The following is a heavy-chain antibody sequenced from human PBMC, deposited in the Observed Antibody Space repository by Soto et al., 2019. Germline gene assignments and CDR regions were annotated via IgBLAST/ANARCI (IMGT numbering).Heavy chain of an antibody. CDR3: ASGSRGENYYDSSEPIDY. CDR2: IIPIFGTA. CDR1: GGTFSSYA. D-gene: IGHD3-22*01. V-gene: IGHV1-69*13. J-gene: IGHJ4*02. Sequence: GASVKVSCKASGGTFSSYAISWVRQAPGQGLEWMGGIIPIFGTANYAQKFQGRVTITADESTSTAYMELSSLRSEDTAVYYCASGSRGENYYDSSEPIDYGGQGTRVTVSS.